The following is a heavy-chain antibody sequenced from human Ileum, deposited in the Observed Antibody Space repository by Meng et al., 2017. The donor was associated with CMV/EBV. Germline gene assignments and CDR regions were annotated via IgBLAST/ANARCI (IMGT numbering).Heavy chain of an antibody. CDR2: INTNTGNP. Sequence: CKASGYTFTHTILIWVRQAPGQGPEWMGWINTNTGNPTYARDLTGRFVFSSDTSVSTAYLQISSLKAEDTAVYYCARDGLNERYFDYWGQGTLVTVSS. CDR1: GYTFTHTI. V-gene: IGHV7-4-1*02. CDR3: ARDGLNERYFDY. J-gene: IGHJ4*02.